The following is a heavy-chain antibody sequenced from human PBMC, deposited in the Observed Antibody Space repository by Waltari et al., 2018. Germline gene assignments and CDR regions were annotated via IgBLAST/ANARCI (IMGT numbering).Heavy chain of an antibody. Sequence: QVQLVQSGAEVKKPGASVKVSCKASGYTFTSYGISWVRQAPGQGLEWRGWMSAYKGNTNFAQKLQGRVTMPTDTSTSTAYMELRRLRSDDTAVYYCARVRGTYDFWSGYDYWGQGTLVTVSS. CDR1: GYTFTSYG. V-gene: IGHV1-18*01. D-gene: IGHD3-3*01. CDR2: MSAYKGNT. CDR3: ARVRGTYDFWSGYDY. J-gene: IGHJ4*02.